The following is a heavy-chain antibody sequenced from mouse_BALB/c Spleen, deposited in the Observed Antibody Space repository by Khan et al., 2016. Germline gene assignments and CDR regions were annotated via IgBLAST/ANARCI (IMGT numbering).Heavy chain of an antibody. CDR2: IYPGDGDT. CDR3: AREGYGYDTFAY. CDR1: GYAFSSYW. Sequence: QVQLQQPGAELVRPGSSVKISCKASGYAFSSYWMNWVKQRPGQGLEWIGQIYPGDGDTNYNGKFKGKATLTADKSSRTAYMQLSSLTSEDTAVYFCAREGYGYDTFAYWGQETLVTVSA. D-gene: IGHD2-2*01. V-gene: IGHV1-80*01. J-gene: IGHJ3*01.